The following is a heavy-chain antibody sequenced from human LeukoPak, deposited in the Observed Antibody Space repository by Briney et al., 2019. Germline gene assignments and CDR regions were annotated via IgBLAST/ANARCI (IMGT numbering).Heavy chain of an antibody. J-gene: IGHJ6*02. CDR1: GGSVNSGAYY. Sequence: SQTLSLTCTVSGGSVNSGAYYWSWIRQFPGKGLEWIGEINHSGSTNYNPSLKSRVTISVDTSKNQFSLKLSSVTAADTTVYYCARVVRITIVRGDYYYGMDVWGQGTTVTVSS. V-gene: IGHV4-34*01. CDR2: INHSGST. D-gene: IGHD3-10*01. CDR3: ARVVRITIVRGDYYYGMDV.